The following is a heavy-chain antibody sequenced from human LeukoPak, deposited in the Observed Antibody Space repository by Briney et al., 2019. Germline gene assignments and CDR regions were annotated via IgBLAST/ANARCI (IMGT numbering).Heavy chain of an antibody. CDR2: MNPDSGNT. Sequence: ASVKVSCKASGYTFTNYDINWVRQATGQGLEWMGWMNPDSGNTDYAQKFQGRVTITRNTSISTAYMELSSLRSEDTAVYYCATAQVGAGSFDYWGQGTLVTVSS. J-gene: IGHJ4*02. D-gene: IGHD1-26*01. CDR3: ATAQVGAGSFDY. V-gene: IGHV1-8*03. CDR1: GYTFTNYD.